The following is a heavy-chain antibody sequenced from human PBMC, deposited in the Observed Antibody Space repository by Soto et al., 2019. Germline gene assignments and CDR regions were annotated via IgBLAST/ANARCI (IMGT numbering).Heavy chain of an antibody. CDR3: ARDVAVMATIAYYFDY. J-gene: IGHJ4*02. D-gene: IGHD2-21*01. CDR2: ISAYNGNT. CDR1: GYTFTSYG. Sequence: GASVKVSCKASGYTFTSYGISWVRQAPGQGLEWMGWISAYNGNTNYAQKLQGRVTMTTDTSTSTAYMELRSLRSDDTALYYCARDVAVMATIAYYFDYWGQGTLVTVSS. V-gene: IGHV1-18*01.